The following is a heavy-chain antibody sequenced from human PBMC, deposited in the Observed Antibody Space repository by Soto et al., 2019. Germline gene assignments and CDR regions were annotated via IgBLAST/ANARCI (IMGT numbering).Heavy chain of an antibody. Sequence: PLSLTWADAGGSISGVDSSLSWIRQRPGKGLEWIGYIFHTGSTYYNPSLKSRVTISLDSSTNQFSLKFNSATAADTAVYFCAREPYCTSATCFIHFDWWGQGSLVTGSS. CDR1: GGSISGVDSS. J-gene: IGHJ4*02. CDR3: AREPYCTSATCFIHFDW. CDR2: IFHTGST. D-gene: IGHD2-2*01. V-gene: IGHV4-31*11.